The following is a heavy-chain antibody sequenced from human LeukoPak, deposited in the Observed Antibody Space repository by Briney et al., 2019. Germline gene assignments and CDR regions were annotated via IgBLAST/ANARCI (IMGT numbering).Heavy chain of an antibody. CDR2: IRYDGSSI. Sequence: PGGSLRLSCAASGFTFSSYGMHWVRQAPGKGLEWVAFIRYDGSSIYYADSVKGRFTISRDNSKNTLYLQMNSLRGEDTAVYYCAKDPDTSSSDHVSVHGSWGQGTLVTVSS. V-gene: IGHV3-30*02. CDR1: GFTFSSYG. CDR3: AKDPDTSSSDHVSVHGS. D-gene: IGHD6-6*01. J-gene: IGHJ5*02.